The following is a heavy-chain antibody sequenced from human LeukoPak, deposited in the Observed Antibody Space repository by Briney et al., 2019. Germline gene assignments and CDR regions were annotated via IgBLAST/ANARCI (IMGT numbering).Heavy chain of an antibody. V-gene: IGHV4-59*01. CDR2: IFYNGST. CDR3: ARDFGTGHYYFDY. D-gene: IGHD3/OR15-3a*01. J-gene: IGHJ4*02. CDR1: GGSISFYY. Sequence: PSETLSLTCTVSGGSISFYYWSWIRQPPGKGLEWIGYIFYNGSTNYNPSLKRRLTISVDTSKTQFSLQLSSVTAADTAVYYCARDFGTGHYYFDYWGQGILVTVSS.